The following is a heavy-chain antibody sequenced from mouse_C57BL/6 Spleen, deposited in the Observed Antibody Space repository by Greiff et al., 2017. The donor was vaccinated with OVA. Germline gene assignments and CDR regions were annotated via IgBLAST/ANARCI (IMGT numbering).Heavy chain of an antibody. CDR3: TRGYGAY. V-gene: IGHV6-3*01. J-gene: IGHJ3*01. CDR2: IRLKSDNYAT. CDR1: GFTFSNYW. D-gene: IGHD2-2*01. Sequence: EVQGVESGGGLVQPGGSMKLSCVASGFTFSNYWMNWVRQSPEKGLEWVAQIRLKSDNYATHSAESVKGRFTITRDDSKSSVYLQMNNLRAEDTGIYYCTRGYGAYWGQGTLVTVSA.